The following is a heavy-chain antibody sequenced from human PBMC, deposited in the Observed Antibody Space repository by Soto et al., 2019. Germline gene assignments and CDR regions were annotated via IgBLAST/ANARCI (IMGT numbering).Heavy chain of an antibody. J-gene: IGHJ4*02. V-gene: IGHV3-30-3*01. CDR3: ARARDSGGFYVDS. Sequence: QVQLVESGGGVVQPGRSLRLSCAVSGFTFGHYAMHWVRQAPGKGLEWVALILHDGSNKYYGDSVKGRFTISRDNSNKTLNMQMNPMRAEDTAVDYCARARDSGGFYVDSWGQGTLVTVSS. D-gene: IGHD2-15*01. CDR2: ILHDGSNK. CDR1: GFTFGHYA.